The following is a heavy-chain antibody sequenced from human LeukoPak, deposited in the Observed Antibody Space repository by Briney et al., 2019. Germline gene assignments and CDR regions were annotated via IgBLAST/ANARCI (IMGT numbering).Heavy chain of an antibody. Sequence: GRSLRLSCAASGFTFSSYAMHWVRQAPGKGLEWVAVISYDGSNKYYADSVKGRFTISRDNSKNTLYLQMNSLRAEDTAVYYCARVGRFGGLLYQGAVARYYYYYGMDVWGQGTTVTVSS. CDR2: ISYDGSNK. J-gene: IGHJ6*02. V-gene: IGHV3-30*04. D-gene: IGHD3-10*01. CDR3: ARVGRFGGLLYQGAVARYYYYYGMDV. CDR1: GFTFSSYA.